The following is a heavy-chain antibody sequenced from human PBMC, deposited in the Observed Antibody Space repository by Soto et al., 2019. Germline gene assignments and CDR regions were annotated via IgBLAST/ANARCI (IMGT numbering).Heavy chain of an antibody. D-gene: IGHD3-3*01. CDR1: GGTFSSYA. J-gene: IGHJ5*02. V-gene: IGHV1-69*06. CDR3: ARDRVNEFWSGYTGWGWFDP. CDR2: IIPIFGTA. Sequence: QVQLVQSGAEVKKPGSSVKVSCKASGGTFSSYAISWVRQAPGQGLEWMGGIIPIFGTANYAQKFQGRVTITADKSTSTAYMELSSLRSEDTAVYYCARDRVNEFWSGYTGWGWFDPWGQGTLVTVSS.